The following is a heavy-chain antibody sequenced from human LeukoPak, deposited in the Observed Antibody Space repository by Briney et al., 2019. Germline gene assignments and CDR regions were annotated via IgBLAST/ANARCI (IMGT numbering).Heavy chain of an antibody. Sequence: SQTLSLTCAISGDSVSYNVAAWNWIRQSPSRGLEWLGRTLYRSKWYNDYAVSVRGRITVNPDTSKNQFSLHLNSVTPEDTAVYYCARRLTQYDCFDPWGQGILVTVSS. CDR3: ARRLTQYDCFDP. CDR2: TLYRSKWYN. D-gene: IGHD2-2*01. V-gene: IGHV6-1*01. CDR1: GDSVSYNVAA. J-gene: IGHJ5*02.